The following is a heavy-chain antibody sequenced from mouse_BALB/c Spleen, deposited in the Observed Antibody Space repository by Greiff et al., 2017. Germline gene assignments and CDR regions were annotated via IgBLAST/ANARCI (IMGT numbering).Heavy chain of an antibody. CDR1: GFAFTSYD. J-gene: IGHJ4*01. V-gene: IGHV5-12-1*01. D-gene: IGHD1-1*01. CDR3: ARDGNYAMDY. CDR2: ISSGGGST. Sequence: EVQLLESGGGLVKPGGSLKLSCAASGFAFTSYDMSWVRQTPEKGLEWVAYISSGGGSTYYPDTVKGRVTIARDNAKSTLYLQISSLKSEDAAMYYGARDGNYAMDYWGQGTSVTVSS.